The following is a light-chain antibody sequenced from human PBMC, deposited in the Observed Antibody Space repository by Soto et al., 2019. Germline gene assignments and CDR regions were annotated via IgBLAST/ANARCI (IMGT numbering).Light chain of an antibody. J-gene: IGLJ3*02. Sequence: QSALTQPASVSGTPGQSITISCTGSNSDIGIYDFVSWYQHHPGKAPKLLIYRDNQRPSGVPDRFSGSKSGTSASLAISGLRSEDEADYFCAAWDVTLSAVFGGGTKLTVL. CDR2: RDN. CDR1: NSDIGIYD. CDR3: AAWDVTLSAV. V-gene: IGLV1-47*01.